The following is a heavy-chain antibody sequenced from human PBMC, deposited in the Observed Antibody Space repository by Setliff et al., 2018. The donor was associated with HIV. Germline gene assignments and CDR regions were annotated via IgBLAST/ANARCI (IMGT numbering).Heavy chain of an antibody. Sequence: PSETLSLTCAVYGGSFSGYYWSWIRQPPGKGLEWIGEINHSGSTNYNPSLKSRVTISVDTSKNQFSLKLSSVTAADTAVYYCARVLRIHYYYYYMDVWGKGTTVTVSS. CDR3: ARVLRIHYYYYYMDV. CDR2: INHSGST. D-gene: IGHD2-15*01. CDR1: GGSFSGYY. V-gene: IGHV4-34*01. J-gene: IGHJ6*03.